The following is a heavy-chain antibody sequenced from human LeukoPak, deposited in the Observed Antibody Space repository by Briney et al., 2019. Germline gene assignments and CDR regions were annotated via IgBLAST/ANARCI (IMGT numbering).Heavy chain of an antibody. D-gene: IGHD1-1*01. CDR1: GGSITNSY. V-gene: IGHV4-59*01. Sequence: SETLSLTCTVSGGSITNSYWNWIRQSPGMGLEWIGYINYSGSTNYNPSLKSRVTISVDTSKNQFSLKLSSVTAAVTAVYFCARDPLSTNDFDIWGQGTMVTVSS. CDR2: INYSGST. CDR3: ARDPLSTNDFDI. J-gene: IGHJ3*02.